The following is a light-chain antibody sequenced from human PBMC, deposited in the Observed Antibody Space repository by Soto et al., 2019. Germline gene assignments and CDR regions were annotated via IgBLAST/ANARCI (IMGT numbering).Light chain of an antibody. J-gene: IGKJ5*01. CDR2: AAS. CDR3: QQANSFPIT. Sequence: DVQMTQSHSSVSGSVVDRFSITCLGRQVSNSWLAWYQKKPGRAPKLLIYAASRLQNGVPSRFSGSESGTDFTLTISNLQPEDCAIYFCQQANSFPITFGQGTRLEIK. CDR1: QVSNSW. V-gene: IGKV1-12*01.